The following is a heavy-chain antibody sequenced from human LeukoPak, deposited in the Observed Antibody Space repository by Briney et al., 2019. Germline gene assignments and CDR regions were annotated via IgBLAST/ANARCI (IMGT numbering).Heavy chain of an antibody. CDR1: GGSFSGYC. D-gene: IGHD3-22*01. J-gene: IGHJ4*02. CDR2: INHSGST. V-gene: IGHV4-34*01. CDR3: AREATTPPYYYDSSGYYYFDY. Sequence: PSETLSLTCAVYGGSFSGYCWSWIRQPPGKGLEWIGEINHSGSTNYNPSLKSRVTISVDTSKNQFSLKLSSVTAAHTAVYYCAREATTPPYYYDSSGYYYFDYWGQGTLVTVSS.